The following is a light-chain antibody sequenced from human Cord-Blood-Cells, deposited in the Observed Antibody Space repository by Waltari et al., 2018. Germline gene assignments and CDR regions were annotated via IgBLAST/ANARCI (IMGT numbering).Light chain of an antibody. J-gene: IGKJ4*01. Sequence: AIQMTQSPSTLSASVGAGSTITCRASQGIRNDLGWYQQKPGKAPKLLIYAASSLQSGGPSRFSGSGSGTDFTLTISSLEPEDFATYYCLQDYKYPLTFGGGTKVENK. CDR1: QGIRND. CDR2: AAS. CDR3: LQDYKYPLT. V-gene: IGKV1-6*01.